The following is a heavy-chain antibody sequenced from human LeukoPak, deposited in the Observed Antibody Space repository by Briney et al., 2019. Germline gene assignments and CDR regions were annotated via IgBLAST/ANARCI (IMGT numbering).Heavy chain of an antibody. J-gene: IGHJ6*02. D-gene: IGHD7-27*01. CDR3: ARLNWGSYHGMDV. V-gene: IGHV4-34*01. Sequence: PSETLSLTCAVYGGSFSGYYWSWIRQPPGKGLEWIGEINHSGSTNYNPSLKSRVTISVDTSKNQFSLKLSSVTAADTAVYYCARLNWGSYHGMDVWGQGTTVTVSS. CDR1: GGSFSGYY. CDR2: INHSGST.